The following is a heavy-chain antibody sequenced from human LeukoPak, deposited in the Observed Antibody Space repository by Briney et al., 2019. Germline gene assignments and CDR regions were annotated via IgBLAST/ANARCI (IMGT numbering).Heavy chain of an antibody. CDR1: GFTFDDYA. V-gene: IGHV3-9*01. CDR2: ISWNSGSI. CDR3: AKGGSSSWYDSFDY. Sequence: PGGSLRLSCAASGFTFDDYAMHWVRQAPGKGLEWVSGISWNSGSIGYADSVKGRFAISRDNAKNSLYLQMNSLRAEDTALYYCAKGGSSSWYDSFDYWGQGTLVTVSS. D-gene: IGHD6-13*01. J-gene: IGHJ4*02.